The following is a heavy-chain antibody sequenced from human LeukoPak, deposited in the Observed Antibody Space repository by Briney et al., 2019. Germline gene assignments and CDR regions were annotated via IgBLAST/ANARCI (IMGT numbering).Heavy chain of an antibody. Sequence: ASVKVSCKASGYTFTSYYMHWVRQAAGQGLEWMGWMNPNSGNTGYAQKFQGRVTMTRNTSISTAYMELSSLRSEDTAVYYCARGLGNDGMFDYWGQGTLVTVSS. J-gene: IGHJ4*02. CDR2: MNPNSGNT. CDR1: GYTFTSYY. D-gene: IGHD1-1*01. CDR3: ARGLGNDGMFDY. V-gene: IGHV1-8*02.